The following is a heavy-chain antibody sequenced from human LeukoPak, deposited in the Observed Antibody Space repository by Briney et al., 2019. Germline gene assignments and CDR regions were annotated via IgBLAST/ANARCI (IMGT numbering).Heavy chain of an antibody. J-gene: IGHJ4*02. CDR3: ARSRWYSSGPWGD. Sequence: SETLSLTCAVYGGSFSGYYWSWIRQPLGKGLEWIGEINHSGSTNYNPSLKSRVTISVDTSKNQFSLKLSSVTAADTAVYYCARSRWYSSGPWGDWGQGTLVTVSS. CDR1: GGSFSGYY. CDR2: INHSGST. V-gene: IGHV4-34*01. D-gene: IGHD6-19*01.